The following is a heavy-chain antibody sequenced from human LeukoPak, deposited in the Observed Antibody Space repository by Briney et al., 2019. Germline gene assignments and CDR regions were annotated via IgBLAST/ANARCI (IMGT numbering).Heavy chain of an antibody. J-gene: IGHJ4*02. CDR2: IIPILGIA. Sequence: GGSLRLSCAASGFTFSSYTISWVRQAPGQGLEWMGRIIPILGIANYAQKFQGRVTITADKSTSTAYMELSSLRSEDTAVYYCASEGSGYCSSTSCYTSGGYWGQGTLVTVSS. CDR1: GFTFSSYT. D-gene: IGHD2-2*02. CDR3: ASEGSGYCSSTSCYTSGGY. V-gene: IGHV1-69*02.